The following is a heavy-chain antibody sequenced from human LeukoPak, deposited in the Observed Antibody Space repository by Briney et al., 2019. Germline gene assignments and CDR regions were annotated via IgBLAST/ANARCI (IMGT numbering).Heavy chain of an antibody. J-gene: IGHJ5*02. CDR2: INWNGGST. Sequence: GGSLRLSCAASGFTFDDYGMSWVRQAPGKGLEWVSGINWNGGSTGYADSVKGRFTTSRDNAKNSLYLQMNSLRAEDTAVYYCARVDGQRLTGYRGFDPWGQGTLVTVSS. V-gene: IGHV3-20*04. CDR3: ARVDGQRLTGYRGFDP. D-gene: IGHD3-9*01. CDR1: GFTFDDYG.